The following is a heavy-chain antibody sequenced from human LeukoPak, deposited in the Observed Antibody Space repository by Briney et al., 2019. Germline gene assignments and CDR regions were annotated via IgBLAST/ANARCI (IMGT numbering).Heavy chain of an antibody. CDR3: ARGSTGA. Sequence: PGGSLRLSCAASRFTFSDYWMTWVRQAPGKGPEWVANIKQDGSEIYSVDSVKGRFTISRDNAKNSLYLQMNSLRAEDTAVYYCARGSTGAWGQGTTVTVSS. CDR2: IKQDGSEI. J-gene: IGHJ6*02. CDR1: RFTFSDYW. V-gene: IGHV3-7*05.